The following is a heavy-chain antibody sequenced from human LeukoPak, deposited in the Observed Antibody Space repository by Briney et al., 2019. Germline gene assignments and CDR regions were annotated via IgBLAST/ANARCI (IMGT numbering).Heavy chain of an antibody. CDR3: AREGGDYYDSSFRVFDY. V-gene: IGHV4-31*03. CDR2: IYYSGNT. J-gene: IGHJ4*02. D-gene: IGHD3-22*01. Sequence: SETLSLTCTVSGDSISSGGYYWSWIRQRPGEGLEWIGYIYYSGNTYYTPSLKSRVTISLDTSKNQFSLKLSSVTAADTAVYYCAREGGDYYDSSFRVFDYWGQGTLVTVSS. CDR1: GDSISSGGYY.